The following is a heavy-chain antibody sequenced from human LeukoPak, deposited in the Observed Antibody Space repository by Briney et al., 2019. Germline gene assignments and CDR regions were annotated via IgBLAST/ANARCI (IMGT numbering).Heavy chain of an antibody. J-gene: IGHJ6*02. V-gene: IGHV3-9*01. D-gene: IGHD6-13*01. CDR3: AKGKYSSSWYVSYYGMDV. Sequence: PGGSLRLSCAASGFTLDDYAMHWVRQAPGKGLEWVSGISWNSGSIGYADSVKGRFTISRDNAKNSLYLQMNSLRAEDTALYYCAKGKYSSSWYVSYYGMDVWGQGTTVTVSS. CDR2: ISWNSGSI. CDR1: GFTLDDYA.